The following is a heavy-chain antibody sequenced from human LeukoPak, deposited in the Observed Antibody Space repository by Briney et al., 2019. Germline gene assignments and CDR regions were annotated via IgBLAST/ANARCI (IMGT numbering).Heavy chain of an antibody. CDR1: GFTFSSYS. V-gene: IGHV3-30*18. Sequence: GGSLRLSCAASGFTFSSYSMNWVRQAPGKGLEWVAVISYDGSNKYYADSVKGRFTISRDNSKNTLYLQMNSLRAEDTAVYYCAKDREGAYPSLYYYYGMDVWGQGTTVTVSS. CDR3: AKDREGAYPSLYYYYGMDV. J-gene: IGHJ6*02. D-gene: IGHD1-26*01. CDR2: ISYDGSNK.